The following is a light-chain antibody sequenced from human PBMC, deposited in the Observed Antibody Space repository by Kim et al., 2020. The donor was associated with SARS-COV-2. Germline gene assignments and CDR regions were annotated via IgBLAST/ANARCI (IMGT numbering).Light chain of an antibody. CDR2: GAY. CDR1: QSVSSSY. J-gene: IGKJ4*01. CDR3: QQYGSSTT. Sequence: LSPGERATLSCRASQSVSSSYLAWYQQKPGQAPRLLIYGAYSRATGIPDRFSGSGSGTDFTLTISRLEPEDFVVYYCQQYGSSTTFGGGTQVDIK. V-gene: IGKV3-20*01.